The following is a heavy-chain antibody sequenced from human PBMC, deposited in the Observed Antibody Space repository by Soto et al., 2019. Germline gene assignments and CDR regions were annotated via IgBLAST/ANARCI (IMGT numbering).Heavy chain of an antibody. D-gene: IGHD3-9*01. V-gene: IGHV5-51*01. CDR1: GYSFTSYW. Sequence: PGESLKISCKGSGYSFTSYWIGWVRQMPGKGLEWMGIIYPGDSDTRYSPSFQGQVTISADKSISTAYLQWSSLKASDTAMYYCARHGYYDILTGLYYYGMDVWGQGTTVTVSS. J-gene: IGHJ6*02. CDR3: ARHGYYDILTGLYYYGMDV. CDR2: IYPGDSDT.